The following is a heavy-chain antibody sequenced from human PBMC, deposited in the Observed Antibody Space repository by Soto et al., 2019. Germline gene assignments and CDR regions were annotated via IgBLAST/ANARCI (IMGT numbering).Heavy chain of an antibody. D-gene: IGHD2-21*01. J-gene: IGHJ4*02. Sequence: SETLSLTCTVSGDSISSYSWTWIRQPPGRRLEWIGYMYYTGSTNYNPSLKSRVSISVDTSKNQCSLRLRSVTAEDTAVYYCERLASRKGNYYDYWGQGTLVTVSS. CDR1: GDSISSYS. CDR2: MYYTGST. V-gene: IGHV4-59*08. CDR3: ERLASRKGNYYDY.